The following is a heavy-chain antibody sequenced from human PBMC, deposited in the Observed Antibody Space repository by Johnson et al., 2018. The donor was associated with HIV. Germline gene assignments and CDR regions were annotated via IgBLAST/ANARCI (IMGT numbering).Heavy chain of an antibody. V-gene: IGHV3-30*03. CDR1: GFTFSSYG. D-gene: IGHD2-15*01. J-gene: IGHJ3*02. Sequence: MQLVESGGGVVQPGRSLRLSCAASGFTFSSYGMHWVRQAPGKGLEWVAVISYDGSNKYYADSVKGRFTISRDNSKNTFYLQMNSLRAEDTAVYYCARSQVAATSEGAFDIWGQGTMVTVSS. CDR2: ISYDGSNK. CDR3: ARSQVAATSEGAFDI.